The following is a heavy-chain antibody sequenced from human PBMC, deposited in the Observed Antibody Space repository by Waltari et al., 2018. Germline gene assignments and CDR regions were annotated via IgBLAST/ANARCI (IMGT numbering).Heavy chain of an antibody. CDR3: HLTGRNIVLAGGTPSFHSYMDV. J-gene: IGHJ6*03. CDR1: GYTLAGLS. CDR2: LDREDGET. D-gene: IGHD6-13*01. Sequence: QVQVEQSGSEVKRPGASVRVSCTVPGYTLAGLSIDWVCQVPAKGLEWMGRLDREDGETTYSQHFKGRITVTEDTSTNTAYMGLRTLVSDDTAVYFCHLTGRNIVLAGGTPSFHSYMDVWGRGTTVTVS. V-gene: IGHV1-24*01.